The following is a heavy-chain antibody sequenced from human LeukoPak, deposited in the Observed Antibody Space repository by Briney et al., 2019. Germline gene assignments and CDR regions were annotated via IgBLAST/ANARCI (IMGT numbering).Heavy chain of an antibody. CDR1: GFTFDDYA. V-gene: IGHV3-9*01. D-gene: IGHD3-10*01. J-gene: IGHJ6*02. Sequence: GGSLRLSCAASGFTFDDYAMHWVRQAPGKGLEWVSGISGNSGSIDYADSVKGRFTISRDNAKNSLYLQMNSLRAEDTALYYCAMGFGELLRNGMDVWGQGTTVTVSS. CDR3: AMGFGELLRNGMDV. CDR2: ISGNSGSI.